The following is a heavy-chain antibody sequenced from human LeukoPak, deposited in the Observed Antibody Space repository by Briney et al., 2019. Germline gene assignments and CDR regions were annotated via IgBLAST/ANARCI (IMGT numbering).Heavy chain of an antibody. J-gene: IGHJ4*02. D-gene: IGHD3-16*02. Sequence: GSSVKVSCKASGGTFSSYAVSWVRQAPGQGVEWLGGIIPIFGTANYAQKFQGRVTITADKSTSTAYMELSSLRSEDTAVYYCARDSMMMTFGGVIVNTHYFDYWGQGTLVTVSS. CDR2: IIPIFGTA. CDR1: GGTFSSYA. CDR3: ARDSMMMTFGGVIVNTHYFDY. V-gene: IGHV1-69*06.